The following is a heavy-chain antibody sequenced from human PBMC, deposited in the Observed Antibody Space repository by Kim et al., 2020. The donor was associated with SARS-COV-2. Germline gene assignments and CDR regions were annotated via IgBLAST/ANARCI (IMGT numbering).Heavy chain of an antibody. CDR1: GFTFSSYS. CDR3: ARDLLNWNYYYFDY. V-gene: IGHV3-21*01. CDR2: ISSSSSYI. Sequence: GGSLRLSCAASGFTFSSYSMNWVRQAPGKGLEWVSSISSSSSYIYYADSVKGRFTISRDNAKNSLYLQMISLRAKDTAVYYCARDLLNWNYYYFDYWGQGTLVTVSS. J-gene: IGHJ4*02. D-gene: IGHD1-7*01.